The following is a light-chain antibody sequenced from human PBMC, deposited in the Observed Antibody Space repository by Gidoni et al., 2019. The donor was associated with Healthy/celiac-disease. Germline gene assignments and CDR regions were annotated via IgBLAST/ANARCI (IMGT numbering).Light chain of an antibody. Sequence: DIQITQSPSSLSASVGDIVTINCRASQSISSYLNWYQQQPGKAPKLLIYAAYSLQSGVPSRFSGSGSGTDFTLTISSLQPEDFATYYCQQSYSTPLTFGGGTKVEIK. J-gene: IGKJ4*01. CDR1: QSISSY. V-gene: IGKV1-39*01. CDR2: AAY. CDR3: QQSYSTPLT.